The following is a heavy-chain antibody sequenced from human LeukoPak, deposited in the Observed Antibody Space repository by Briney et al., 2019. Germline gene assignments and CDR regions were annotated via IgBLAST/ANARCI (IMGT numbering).Heavy chain of an antibody. V-gene: IGHV4-61*02. J-gene: IGHJ4*02. CDR3: ARGVGDSSGYYLEGPFDY. CDR2: IYTSGST. CDR1: GGSISSGSYY. D-gene: IGHD3-22*01. Sequence: SETLSLTCTVSGGSISSGSYYWSWIRQPAGKGLEWIGRIYTSGSTNYNPSLKSRVTIPVDTSKNQFSLKLSSVTAADTAVYYCARGVGDSSGYYLEGPFDYWGQGTLVTVSS.